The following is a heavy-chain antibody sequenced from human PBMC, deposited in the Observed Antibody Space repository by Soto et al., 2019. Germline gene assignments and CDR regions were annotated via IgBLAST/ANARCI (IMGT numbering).Heavy chain of an antibody. J-gene: IGHJ1*01. V-gene: IGHV1-18*01. CDR2: ISAYNDNT. CDR3: ARDQRYYYEDACYYRWEH. D-gene: IGHD3-22*01. Sequence: QIQLVQSGPELKKPGASVKVACRASGFTFTSHGITWVRQAPGQGLEWMGWISAYNDNTNYAQKFQDRVTMTTDTDTSTAYLDLSSLTSDDTAVYCCARDQRYYYEDACYYRWEHWGQGCLVSVTS. CDR1: GFTFTSHG.